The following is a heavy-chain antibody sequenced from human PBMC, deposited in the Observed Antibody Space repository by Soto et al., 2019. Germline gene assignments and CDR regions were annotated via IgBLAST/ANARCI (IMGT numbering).Heavy chain of an antibody. V-gene: IGHV2-5*02. D-gene: IGHD3-10*01. CDR2: IYWDDDK. J-gene: IGHJ6*03. CDR1: GFSLSTSGVG. CDR3: AHRPVGFGELFFDYYYMDV. Sequence: SGPTLVKPTQTLTLTCTFSGFSLSTSGVGVGWIRQPPGKALEWLALIYWDDDKRYSPSLKSRLTITKDTSKNQVVLTMTNMDPVDTATYYCAHRPVGFGELFFDYYYMDVWGKGTTVTVSS.